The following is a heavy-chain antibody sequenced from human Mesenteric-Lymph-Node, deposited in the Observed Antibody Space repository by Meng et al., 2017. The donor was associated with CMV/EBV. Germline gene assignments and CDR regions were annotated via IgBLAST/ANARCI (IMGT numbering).Heavy chain of an antibody. CDR2: TYYSGGT. CDR3: ARDGAIFGVVSPFDS. CDR1: PGSTSSSSYY. Sequence: LRPSCTVSPGSTSSSSYYWGWIRQPPGKGLEWTGTTYYSGGTYYTLSLKSPVTVSLHTSRHHFSVKLTSVTAADTAVYYCARDGAIFGVVSPFDSWGQGTLVTVSS. D-gene: IGHD3-3*01. J-gene: IGHJ4*02. V-gene: IGHV4-39*07.